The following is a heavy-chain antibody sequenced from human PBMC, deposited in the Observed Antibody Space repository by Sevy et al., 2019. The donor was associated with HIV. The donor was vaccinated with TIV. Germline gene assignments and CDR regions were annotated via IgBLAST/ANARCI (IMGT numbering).Heavy chain of an antibody. CDR1: GGSIRRGDYF. CDR2: ITDSGST. Sequence: SETLSLTCSVTGGSIRRGDYFWGWIRQSPGKGLEWIGSITDSGSTYYNPSLKSRVTMSVATSKNQFSLKLSSVTAADTAVHYCARLRGGYGNGWFYYYMDVWGKGTTVTVS. D-gene: IGHD3-10*01. V-gene: IGHV4-39*01. CDR3: ARLRGGYGNGWFYYYMDV. J-gene: IGHJ6*03.